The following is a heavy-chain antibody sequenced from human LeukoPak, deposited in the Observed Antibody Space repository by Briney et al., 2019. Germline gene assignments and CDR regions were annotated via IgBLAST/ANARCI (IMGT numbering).Heavy chain of an antibody. D-gene: IGHD1-7*01. Sequence: PGGSLRLSCAASGFTFSSNDMSWVRQAPGKGLEWVSGISGSGGSTYYADSVKGRFTISRDNFNNTLYLQMKSLRAEDTAVYYCAKESRGTTGGAHFDYWGQGALVTVSS. CDR1: GFTFSSND. CDR3: AKESRGTTGGAHFDY. J-gene: IGHJ4*02. CDR2: ISGSGGST. V-gene: IGHV3-23*01.